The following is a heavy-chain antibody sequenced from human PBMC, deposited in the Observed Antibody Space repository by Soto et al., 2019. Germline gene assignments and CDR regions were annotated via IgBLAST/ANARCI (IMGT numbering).Heavy chain of an antibody. D-gene: IGHD6-13*01. J-gene: IGHJ6*02. CDR3: ARDFVVVAAAGSGAYYYYGMDV. Sequence: EVQLVESGGGLIQPGGSLRLSCAASGFTVSSNYMSWVRQAPGKGLEWVSVIYSGGSTYYADSVKGRFTISRDNSKNTLYLQMNRLRAEDTAVYYCARDFVVVAAAGSGAYYYYGMDVWGQGTTVTVSS. V-gene: IGHV3-53*01. CDR1: GFTVSSNY. CDR2: IYSGGST.